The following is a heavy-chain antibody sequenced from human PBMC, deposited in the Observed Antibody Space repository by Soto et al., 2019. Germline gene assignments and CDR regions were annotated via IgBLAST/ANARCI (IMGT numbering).Heavy chain of an antibody. CDR1: GGTFSSYA. V-gene: IGHV1-69*01. Sequence: QVQLVQSGAEVKKPGSSVKVSCKASGGTFSSYAISWVRQAPGQGLEWMGGIIPIFGTANYAQKFQGRVTITADESTSTAYMELSSLGAEDTAVYYCARVGAGYSSSWYVGGYYYYYYGMDVWGQGTTVTVSS. CDR2: IIPIFGTA. CDR3: ARVGAGYSSSWYVGGYYYYYYGMDV. J-gene: IGHJ6*02. D-gene: IGHD6-13*01.